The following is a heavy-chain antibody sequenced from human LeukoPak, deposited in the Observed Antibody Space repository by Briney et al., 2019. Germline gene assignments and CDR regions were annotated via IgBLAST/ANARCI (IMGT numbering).Heavy chain of an antibody. V-gene: IGHV3-43D*03. Sequence: QPGGSLRLSCAASGLTFDDYAMHWVRQAPGKGLEWVSLISWDGGSTYYADSVKGRFTISRDNSKNPLYLQMNSLRAEDTALYYCAKDFYSSSSGGMDYWGQGTLVTVSS. CDR3: AKDFYSSSSGGMDY. CDR1: GLTFDDYA. D-gene: IGHD6-6*01. J-gene: IGHJ4*02. CDR2: ISWDGGST.